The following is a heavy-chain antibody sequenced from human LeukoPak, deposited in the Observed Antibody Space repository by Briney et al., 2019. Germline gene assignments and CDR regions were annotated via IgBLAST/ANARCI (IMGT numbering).Heavy chain of an antibody. Sequence: GGSLRLSCAASGFIFSIYNMNWVRQAPGKGLEWVSSINTRSSSSYYADSVKGRFTISRDNAKNSLYLQMNSLRAGDTAVYYCAKDPIFSGSYGVFDYWGLGTLVTVPS. CDR1: GFIFSIYN. J-gene: IGHJ4*02. V-gene: IGHV3-21*04. CDR2: INTRSSSS. CDR3: AKDPIFSGSYGVFDY. D-gene: IGHD1-26*01.